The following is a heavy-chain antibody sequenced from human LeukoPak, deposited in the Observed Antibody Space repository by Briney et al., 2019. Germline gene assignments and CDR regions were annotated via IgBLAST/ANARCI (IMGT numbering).Heavy chain of an antibody. V-gene: IGHV3-64*01. CDR3: ARGSGSRDGIYIPAYDAFDI. CDR2: ISSNGGST. Sequence: GGSLRLSCEASGFTFRSYWMSWVRQAPGKGLEYVSAISSNGGSTYYANSVKGRFTISRDNSKNTLYLQMGSLRAEDMAVYYCARGSGSRDGIYIPAYDAFDIWGQGTMVTVSS. CDR1: GFTFRSYW. D-gene: IGHD1-26*01. J-gene: IGHJ3*02.